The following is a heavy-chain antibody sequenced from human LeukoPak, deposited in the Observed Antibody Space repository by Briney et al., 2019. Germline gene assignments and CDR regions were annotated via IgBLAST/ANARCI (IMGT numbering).Heavy chain of an antibody. V-gene: IGHV3-23*01. Sequence: PGGSLLLSCAASGFTFSSYAMSWVRQAPGKGLEGVSAISGSGGSTYYADSVKGRFTISRDNSKNTLYLQMNSLRAEDTAVYYCAKDRFRTTGTSSMDVWGKGTTVTVSS. CDR2: ISGSGGST. CDR1: GFTFSSYA. D-gene: IGHD1-1*01. J-gene: IGHJ6*04. CDR3: AKDRFRTTGTSSMDV.